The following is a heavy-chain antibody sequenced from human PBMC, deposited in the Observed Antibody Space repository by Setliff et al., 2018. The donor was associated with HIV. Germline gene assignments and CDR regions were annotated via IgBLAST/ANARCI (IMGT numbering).Heavy chain of an antibody. V-gene: IGHV1-46*01. CDR1: GYTFTTYS. CDR3: AKDRGVGATGSVFDI. CDR2: IDPMMGIT. Sequence: ASVKVSCKASGYTFTTYSMNWVRQAPGQGLEWMGMIDPMMGITTNAQKLQGRVTMTRDTSASTVYMNLRSLKSEDTAMYYCAKDRGVGATGSVFDIWGQGTMVTVSS. J-gene: IGHJ3*02. D-gene: IGHD1-26*01.